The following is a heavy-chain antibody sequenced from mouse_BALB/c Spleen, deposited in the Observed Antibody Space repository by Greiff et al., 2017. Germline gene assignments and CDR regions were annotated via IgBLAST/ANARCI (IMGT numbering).Heavy chain of an antibody. CDR1: GFTFSSYG. J-gene: IGHJ2*01. V-gene: IGHV5-6-3*01. CDR3: ARGITTVDY. Sequence: EVKLVESGGGLVQPGGSLKLSCAASGFTFSSYGMSWVRQTPDKRLELVATINSNGGSTYYPDSVKGRFTISRDNAKNTLYLQMSSLKSEDTAMYCCARGITTVDYWGQGTTLTVSS. D-gene: IGHD2-4*01. CDR2: INSNGGST.